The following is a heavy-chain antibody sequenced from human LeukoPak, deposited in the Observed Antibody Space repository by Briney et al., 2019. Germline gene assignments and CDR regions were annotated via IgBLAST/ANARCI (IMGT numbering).Heavy chain of an antibody. CDR1: GFTFSSYA. CDR3: AKDHPGVVVAATYYY. J-gene: IGHJ4*02. Sequence: PGGSLRLSCAASGFTFSSYAMSWVRQAPGKGLEWVSAISGSGGSTYYADSVKGRFTISRDNSKNTLCLQMNSLRAEDTAVYYCAKDHPGVVVAATYYYWGQGTLVTVSS. V-gene: IGHV3-23*01. CDR2: ISGSGGST. D-gene: IGHD2-15*01.